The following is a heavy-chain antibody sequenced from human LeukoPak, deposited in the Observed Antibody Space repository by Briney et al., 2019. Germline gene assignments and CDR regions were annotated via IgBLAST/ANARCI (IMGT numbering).Heavy chain of an antibody. V-gene: IGHV3-53*01. J-gene: IGHJ3*02. CDR3: TTDGVSMKVVAHDAFDI. D-gene: IGHD3-22*01. CDR1: GFIVSSNY. CDR2: TNSGGSA. Sequence: GGSLRLSCAASGFIVSSNYMGWVRQAPGKGLEWVSSTNSGGSANYADSVKGRFTISRDNSKNTLYLQMNSLRAEDTAVYYCTTDGVSMKVVAHDAFDIWGQGTMVTVSS.